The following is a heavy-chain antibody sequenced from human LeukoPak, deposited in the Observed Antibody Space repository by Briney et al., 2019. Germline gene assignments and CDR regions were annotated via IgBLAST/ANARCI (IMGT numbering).Heavy chain of an antibody. CDR3: AKDMNSYGSGSSYNPWGPFDS. Sequence: GRSLRLSCAASGFTFDNYAMHWVRHAPGKGLEWVSGIAWNSGNTGFADSVKGRFTISRDNAENSLYLQMNSLTPEDTAFYFCAKDMNSYGSGSSYNPWGPFDSWGQGTLVTVSS. J-gene: IGHJ4*02. CDR2: IAWNSGNT. V-gene: IGHV3-9*01. CDR1: GFTFDNYA. D-gene: IGHD3-10*01.